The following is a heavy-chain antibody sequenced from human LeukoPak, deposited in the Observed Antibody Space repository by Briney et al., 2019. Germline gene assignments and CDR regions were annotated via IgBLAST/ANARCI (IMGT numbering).Heavy chain of an antibody. CDR1: AFTFSSYS. J-gene: IGHJ4*02. CDR2: ISSSGSYI. CDR3: AREPDTAMDY. Sequence: GGSLRLSCAASAFTFSSYSMNWVRQAPGKGLEWVSSISSSGSYIYYADSVKGRFTISRDNAKKSLYLQMNSLTAEDTAVYYCAREPDTAMDYWGQGTLVTVS. D-gene: IGHD5-18*01. V-gene: IGHV3-21*01.